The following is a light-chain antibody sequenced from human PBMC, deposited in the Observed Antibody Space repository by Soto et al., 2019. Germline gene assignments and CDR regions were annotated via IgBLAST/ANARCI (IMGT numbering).Light chain of an antibody. CDR3: QHYNSYSEA. J-gene: IGKJ1*01. Sequence: DIQMSQSPSTLSGSVGASVTITCRASVSISRWLALYQGNPGKAPKLLIYKSSTLKSGVPSRFSGSGSGTEFTLTISSLQPDDFATYYCQHYNSYSEAFGQGTKVDI. V-gene: IGKV1-5*03. CDR2: KSS. CDR1: VSISRW.